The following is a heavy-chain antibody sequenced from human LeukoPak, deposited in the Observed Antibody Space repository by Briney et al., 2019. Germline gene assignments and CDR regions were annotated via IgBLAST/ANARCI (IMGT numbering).Heavy chain of an antibody. V-gene: IGHV3-30*18. CDR3: AKDVGYCSGGSCRDY. J-gene: IGHJ4*02. Sequence: GGSLRLSCAASGFTFNSYGMHWVRQAPGKGLEWVAVISYDGSNKYYADSVKGRFTISRDNSKNTLYLQMNSLRAEDTAVYYCAKDVGYCSGGSCRDYWGQGTLVTVSS. CDR2: ISYDGSNK. D-gene: IGHD2-15*01. CDR1: GFTFNSYG.